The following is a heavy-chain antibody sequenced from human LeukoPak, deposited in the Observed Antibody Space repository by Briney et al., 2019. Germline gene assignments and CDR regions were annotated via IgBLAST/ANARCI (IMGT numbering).Heavy chain of an antibody. J-gene: IGHJ5*02. Sequence: SETLSLTCTVSGGSMSSSSYYCGWIRQPPGKGLEWIGSIYYSGSTYYNPSLKSRVTISVDTSKNQFSLQLSSVTAADTAVYYCARQLGILMPGNWFDPWGQGTLVTVSS. CDR1: GGSMSSSSYY. V-gene: IGHV4-39*01. CDR2: IYYSGST. D-gene: IGHD6-13*01. CDR3: ARQLGILMPGNWFDP.